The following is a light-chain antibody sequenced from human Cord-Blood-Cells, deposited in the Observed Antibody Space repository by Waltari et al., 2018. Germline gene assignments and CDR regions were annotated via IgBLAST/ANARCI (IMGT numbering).Light chain of an antibody. Sequence: EIVMTQSPATLSVSPGERVTLSCRASQSVSSNLAWYQQKPGQAPRLLIYGASTRATGIPARFSGSGSGTEFTLTISSLQSKDFAVYYCQQYNNWPPATFGQGTKLEIK. J-gene: IGKJ2*01. CDR2: GAS. CDR3: QQYNNWPPAT. CDR1: QSVSSN. V-gene: IGKV3-15*01.